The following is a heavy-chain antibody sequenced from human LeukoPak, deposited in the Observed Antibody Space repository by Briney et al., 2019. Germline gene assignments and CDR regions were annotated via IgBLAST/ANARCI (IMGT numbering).Heavy chain of an antibody. CDR1: GFTFSSYW. D-gene: IGHD2-2*01. V-gene: IGHV3-74*01. CDR2: IDTDGSST. J-gene: IGHJ4*02. Sequence: GGSLRLSCAASGFTFSSYWMHWVCRAPGKGLVWVSRIDTDGSSTIYADSVKGRFTISRDNAKNTLYLQMNSLRAEDTAVYYCTRGYVGIDYWGQGTLVTVSS. CDR3: TRGYVGIDY.